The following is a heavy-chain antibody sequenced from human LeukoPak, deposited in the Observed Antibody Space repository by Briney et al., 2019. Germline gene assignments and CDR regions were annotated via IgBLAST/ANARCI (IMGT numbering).Heavy chain of an antibody. CDR1: GGSIGNDGYR. V-gene: IGHV4-31*03. CDR2: IFYGGSG. J-gene: IGHJ4*02. D-gene: IGHD2-15*01. CDR3: ARDQDY. Sequence: PSETLSLTCTVSGGSIGNDGYRWSWIRQHPGKGLEWVGFIFYGGSGYPNPSLKSRVTMSIDKSKTQFSLEMTSVTAADTAVYFCARDQDYWGRGTLVIVSS.